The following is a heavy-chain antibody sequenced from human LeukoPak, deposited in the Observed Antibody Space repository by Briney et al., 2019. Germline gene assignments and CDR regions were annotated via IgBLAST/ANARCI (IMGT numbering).Heavy chain of an antibody. D-gene: IGHD3-9*01. J-gene: IGHJ4*02. CDR3: ARSVLRYFDWLLPLPYFDY. Sequence: PSETLSLTCTVSGGSISSYYWSWIRQPPGKRLEWIGYIYYTGSTNYNPSLKSRVTISVDTSKNQFSLKLSSVTAADTAVYYCARSVLRYFDWLLPLPYFDYWGQGTLVTVSS. CDR2: IYYTGST. V-gene: IGHV4-59*12. CDR1: GGSISSYY.